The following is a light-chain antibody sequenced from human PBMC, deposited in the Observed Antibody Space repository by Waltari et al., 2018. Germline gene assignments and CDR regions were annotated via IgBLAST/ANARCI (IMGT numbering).Light chain of an antibody. CDR2: EVS. CDR3: TSKTGTITYV. J-gene: IGLJ1*01. CDR1: HNDRGGYNY. V-gene: IGLV2-14*01. Sequence: QSALTQPASVSGSPGQSITISRPGTHNDRGGYNYASWYQQYAGKAPKLMIYEVSTRPSGVSNRFSGSKSGNTASLTISGLQAEDEADYYCTSKTGTITYVFGTGTKVTVL.